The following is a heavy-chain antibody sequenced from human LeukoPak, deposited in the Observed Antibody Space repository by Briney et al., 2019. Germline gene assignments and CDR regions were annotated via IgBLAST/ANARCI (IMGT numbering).Heavy chain of an antibody. V-gene: IGHV4-34*01. Sequence: PSETLSLTCAVYGGSFSGYYWSWIRQPPGKGLEWIGEINHSGSTNYNPSLKSRVTISVDTSKNQFSLKLSSVTAADTAVYYCAGRGTYYYYYYMDVWGKGTTVTISS. CDR3: AGRGTYYYYYYMDV. CDR1: GGSFSGYY. J-gene: IGHJ6*03. CDR2: INHSGST.